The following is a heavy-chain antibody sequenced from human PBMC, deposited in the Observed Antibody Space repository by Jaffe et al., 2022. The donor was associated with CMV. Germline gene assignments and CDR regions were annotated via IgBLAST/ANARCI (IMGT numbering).Heavy chain of an antibody. CDR1: GFTFSSYS. V-gene: IGHV3-21*01. CDR2: ISSSSSYI. Sequence: EVQLVESGGGLVKPGGSLRLSCAASGFTFSSYSMNWVRQAPGKGLEWVSSISSSSSYIYYADSVKGRFTISRDNAKNSLYLQMNSLRAEDTAVYYCAIITGYNWNDRVHDAFDIWGQGTMVTVSS. CDR3: AIITGYNWNDRVHDAFDI. J-gene: IGHJ3*02. D-gene: IGHD1-1*01.